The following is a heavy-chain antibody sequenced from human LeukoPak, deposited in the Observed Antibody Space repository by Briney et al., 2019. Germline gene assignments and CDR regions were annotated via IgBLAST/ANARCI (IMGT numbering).Heavy chain of an antibody. CDR2: ISAYNGNT. Sequence: VASVKVSCKASGYTFTSYGISWVRQAPGQGLEWMGWISAYNGNTNYAQKLQGRVTMTTDTSTSTAYMELRSLRSDDTAVYYCARDHPGYDFWSGYPNWLDPWGQGTLVTVSS. D-gene: IGHD3-3*01. J-gene: IGHJ5*02. CDR1: GYTFTSYG. V-gene: IGHV1-18*01. CDR3: ARDHPGYDFWSGYPNWLDP.